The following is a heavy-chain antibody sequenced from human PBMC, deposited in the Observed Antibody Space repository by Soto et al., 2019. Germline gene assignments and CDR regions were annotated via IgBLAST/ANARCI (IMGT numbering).Heavy chain of an antibody. CDR1: GYSFTSYW. CDR2: IYPGDSDT. D-gene: IGHD3-22*01. Sequence: GEYLKISCKGSGYSFTSYWIGWVRQMPGKGLEWMGIIYPGDSDTRYSPSFQGQVTISADKSISTAYLQWSSLKASDTAMYYCARGYYDSSGYPPKYFQHWGQGTLVTVSS. J-gene: IGHJ1*01. CDR3: ARGYYDSSGYPPKYFQH. V-gene: IGHV5-51*01.